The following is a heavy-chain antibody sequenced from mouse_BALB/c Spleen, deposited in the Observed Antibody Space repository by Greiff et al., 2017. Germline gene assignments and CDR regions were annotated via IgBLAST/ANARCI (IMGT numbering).Heavy chain of an antibody. CDR2: ILPGSGST. J-gene: IGHJ3*01. V-gene: IGHV1-9*01. D-gene: IGHD2-2*01. CDR3: ARGNGYGWFAY. Sequence: QVQLQQSGAELMKPGASVKISCKATGYTFSSYWIEWVKQRPGHGLEWIGEILPGSGSTNYNEKFKGKATFTADTSSNTAYMQLSSLTSEDSAVYYCARGNGYGWFAYWGQGTLVTVSA. CDR1: GYTFSSYW.